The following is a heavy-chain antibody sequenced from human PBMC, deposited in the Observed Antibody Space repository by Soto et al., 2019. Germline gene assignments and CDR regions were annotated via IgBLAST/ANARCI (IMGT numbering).Heavy chain of an antibody. V-gene: IGHV4-39*01. D-gene: IGHD2-2*01. CDR1: DGSISSSSYY. CDR2: IYYSGAT. Sequence: SETLSLTCTVSDGSISSSSYYWGWIRQPPGKGLEWIGNIYYSGATSYSPSLKTRVTISVDTSKNQFSLKLRSVTAADTAMYYCARQLRNQGVPAQIDYWGQGTLVTVSS. CDR3: ARQLRNQGVPAQIDY. J-gene: IGHJ4*02.